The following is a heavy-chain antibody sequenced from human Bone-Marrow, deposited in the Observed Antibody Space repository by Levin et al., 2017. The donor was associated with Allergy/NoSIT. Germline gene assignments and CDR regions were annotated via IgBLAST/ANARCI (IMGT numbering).Heavy chain of an antibody. Sequence: GESLKISCKVSGNTLSDLSMHWVRQAPAKGLEWMGGFDAEAAETIYAQKFQGRVTMTEDTSTDTAYLELSSLRSEDTAVYYCATGDSSGYNFIPFDYWGQGTLVTVSS. CDR2: FDAEAAET. CDR3: ATGDSSGYNFIPFDY. CDR1: GNTLSDLS. D-gene: IGHD3-22*01. V-gene: IGHV1-24*01. J-gene: IGHJ4*02.